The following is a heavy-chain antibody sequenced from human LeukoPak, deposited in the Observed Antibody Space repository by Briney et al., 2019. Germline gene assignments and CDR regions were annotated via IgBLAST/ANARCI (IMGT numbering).Heavy chain of an antibody. CDR3: ARAGGYSSSWYLVDY. CDR2: ISSSSSTI. CDR1: GFTFSSYS. Sequence: HPGGSLRLSCAASGFTFSSYSMNWVRQAPGKGLEWVSYISSSSSTIYYADSVKGRFTISRDNAKNSLYLQMNSLRAEDTAVYYCARAGGYSSSWYLVDYWGQGTLITVSS. V-gene: IGHV3-48*04. D-gene: IGHD6-13*01. J-gene: IGHJ4*02.